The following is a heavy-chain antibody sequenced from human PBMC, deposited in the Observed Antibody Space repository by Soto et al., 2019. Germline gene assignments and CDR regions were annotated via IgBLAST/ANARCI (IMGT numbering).Heavy chain of an antibody. CDR2: IFHRGRT. Sequence: QVQLKESGPGLVEPSQTLSLTCTVSGGSIPTSYYYWSWVRQTPGKGLEGIGHIFHRGRTYYNPSLTGRISILVDTSMNQFSLNLNSVTAADTAVYYCARWVEVSLDYFDSWGQGIPVTVSS. V-gene: IGHV4-30-4*08. CDR1: GGSIPTSYYY. J-gene: IGHJ4*02. D-gene: IGHD2-15*01. CDR3: ARWVEVSLDYFDS.